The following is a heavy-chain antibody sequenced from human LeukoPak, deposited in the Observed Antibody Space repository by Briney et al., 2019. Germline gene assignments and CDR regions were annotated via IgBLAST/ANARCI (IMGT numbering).Heavy chain of an antibody. CDR2: INHSGST. CDR3: ARGPSLEYSSSSPDY. Sequence: SETLSLTCTVSGGSISSYYWSWIRQPPGKGLEWIGEINHSGSTNYNPSLKSRVTISVDTSKNQFSLKLSSVTAADTAVYYCARGPSLEYSSSSPDYWGQGTLVTVSS. CDR1: GGSISSYY. J-gene: IGHJ4*02. V-gene: IGHV4-34*01. D-gene: IGHD6-6*01.